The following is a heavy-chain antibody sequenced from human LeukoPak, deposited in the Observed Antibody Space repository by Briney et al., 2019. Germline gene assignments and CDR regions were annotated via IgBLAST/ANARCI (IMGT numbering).Heavy chain of an antibody. V-gene: IGHV4-34*01. CDR3: ARGRLRVWDY. Sequence: SETLSLTCAVYGGSFSGYYWSWIRQPPGKGLEWIGEINHSGSTNYNPSLKSRVTISVDTSKNQFSLKLSSVTAADTAVYYCARGRLRVWDYWGQGTLVTVSS. D-gene: IGHD6-13*01. CDR2: INHSGST. CDR1: GGSFSGYY. J-gene: IGHJ4*02.